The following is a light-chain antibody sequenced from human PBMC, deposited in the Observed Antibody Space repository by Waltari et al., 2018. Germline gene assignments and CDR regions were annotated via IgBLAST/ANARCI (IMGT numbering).Light chain of an antibody. Sequence: DIQMTQSPSSVSASVGDRVTITCGASQYIRNWLAWYQQKPGKAPELLISAASTLQSGVPSRFSGSGSGTDFTLTISRLQPEVCATYCCQQTYSFPLTFGGGTKVEIK. J-gene: IGKJ4*01. CDR3: QQTYSFPLT. CDR1: QYIRNW. CDR2: AAS. V-gene: IGKV1-12*01.